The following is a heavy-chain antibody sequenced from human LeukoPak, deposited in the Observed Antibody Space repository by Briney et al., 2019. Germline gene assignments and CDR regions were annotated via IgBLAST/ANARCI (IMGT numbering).Heavy chain of an antibody. D-gene: IGHD2-2*02. J-gene: IGHJ3*02. CDR1: GFTFSSYS. CDR2: ISSSSSTI. Sequence: GGSLRLSCAASGFTFSSYSMNWVRQAPGKGLEWVSYISSSSSTIYYADSVKGRFTISRDNAKNSLYLQMNSLRAEDTAVYYCASPGYCSSTSCYTGDAFDIWGQGTMVTVSS. CDR3: ASPGYCSSTSCYTGDAFDI. V-gene: IGHV3-48*01.